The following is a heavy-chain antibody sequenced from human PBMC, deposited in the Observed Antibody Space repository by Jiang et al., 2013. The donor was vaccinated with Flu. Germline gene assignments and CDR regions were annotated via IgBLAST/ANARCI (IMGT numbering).Heavy chain of an antibody. D-gene: IGHD6-19*01. Sequence: GSGLVKPSETLSLTCTVSGDSISRYYWSWIRQPAGKGLEWIGRLYTTGSTNYNPSLKSRVTMSVDTSKNQFSLKLSSVTAADTAVYYCARDARPEYSSSWGGNPYSSGWYSDFYFDSWGQGTLVTVSS. CDR2: LYTTGST. V-gene: IGHV4-4*07. CDR1: GDSISRYY. J-gene: IGHJ4*02. CDR3: ARDARPEYSSSWGGNPYSSGWYSDFYFDS.